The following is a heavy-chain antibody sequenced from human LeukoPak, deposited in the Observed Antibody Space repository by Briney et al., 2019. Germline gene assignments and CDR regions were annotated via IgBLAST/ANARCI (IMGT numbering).Heavy chain of an antibody. J-gene: IGHJ4*02. D-gene: IGHD2-15*01. V-gene: IGHV3-48*03. CDR1: GFTFSGYG. CDR3: ARGYCSGGSCYGGDY. Sequence: GGSLRLSCAASGFTFSGYGMHWVRQAPGKGLEWVSYISSSGTTIYYAERRFTISRGNAKNSLYLLMNSLRAEDTAIYYCARGYCSGGSCYGGDYWGQGTLVTVSS. CDR2: ISSSGTTI.